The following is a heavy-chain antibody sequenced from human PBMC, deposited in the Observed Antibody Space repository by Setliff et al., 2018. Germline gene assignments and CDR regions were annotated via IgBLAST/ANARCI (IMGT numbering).Heavy chain of an antibody. J-gene: IGHJ6*02. V-gene: IGHV1-2*04. CDR3: ARDLLYSGSYFGYYYGMDV. Sequence: GASVKVSCKASGYTFTGYYMHWVRQAPGQGLEWMRWINPKSGGTNYAQKFQGWVTMTRVTSISTAYMELSRLRSDDTAVYYCARDLLYSGSYFGYYYGMDVWGQGTTVTVSS. D-gene: IGHD1-26*01. CDR2: INPKSGGT. CDR1: GYTFTGYY.